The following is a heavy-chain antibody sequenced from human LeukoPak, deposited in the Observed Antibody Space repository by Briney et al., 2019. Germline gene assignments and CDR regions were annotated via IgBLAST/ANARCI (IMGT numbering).Heavy chain of an antibody. CDR1: GGSFSGYY. J-gene: IGHJ4*02. Sequence: SETLSLTCAVYGGSFSGYYWSWIRQPPGKGLEWIGEINHSGSTYYNPSLKSRVTISVDRSKNQFSLKLSSVTAADTAVYYCARGALEWLLLLDYWGQGTLVTVSS. CDR2: INHSGST. V-gene: IGHV4-34*01. CDR3: ARGALEWLLLLDY. D-gene: IGHD3-3*01.